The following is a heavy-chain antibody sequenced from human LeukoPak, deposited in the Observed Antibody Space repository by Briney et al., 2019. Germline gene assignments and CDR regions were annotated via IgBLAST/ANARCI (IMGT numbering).Heavy chain of an antibody. CDR1: GFTFSIYW. CDR3: ARAAS. Sequence: GGSLRLSCATSGFTFSIYWMTWVRQAPGKGLEWVANINQDGSETYYVDSVKGRFTISRGNAKNSLYLQMNSLRVDDTAVYYCARAASWGQGTLVTVSS. J-gene: IGHJ5*02. CDR2: INQDGSET. V-gene: IGHV3-7*01.